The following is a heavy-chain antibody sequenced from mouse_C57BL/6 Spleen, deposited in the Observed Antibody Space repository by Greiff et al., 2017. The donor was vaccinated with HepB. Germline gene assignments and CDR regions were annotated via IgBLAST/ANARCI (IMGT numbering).Heavy chain of an antibody. V-gene: IGHV1-59*01. J-gene: IGHJ3*01. CDR3: ARGSTMVTTRFAY. CDR2: IDPSDSYT. CDR1: GYTFTSYW. Sequence: VQLQQPGAELVRPGTSVKLSCKASGYTFTSYWMHWVKQRPGQGLEWIGVIDPSDSYTNYNHKFKGKATLTVDTSSSTAYMQLSSLTSEDSAVYYCARGSTMVTTRFAYWGQGTLVTVSA. D-gene: IGHD2-2*01.